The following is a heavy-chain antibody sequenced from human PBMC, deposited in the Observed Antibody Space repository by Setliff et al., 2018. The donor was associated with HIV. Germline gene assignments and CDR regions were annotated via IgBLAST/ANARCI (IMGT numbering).Heavy chain of an antibody. D-gene: IGHD5-12*01. CDR2: IYYSGTT. V-gene: IGHV4-59*11. Sequence: PSETLSLTCNVSGVSMSSHYWSWIRQAPGQPPSKGLEWIGNIYYSGTTNYNPSLESRVTISIDTSKSQFSLKLTSVTTADTAMYYCAGRGGYNDWYFDYWGQGALVTVSS. CDR3: AGRGGYNDWYFDY. CDR1: GVSMSSHY. J-gene: IGHJ4*02.